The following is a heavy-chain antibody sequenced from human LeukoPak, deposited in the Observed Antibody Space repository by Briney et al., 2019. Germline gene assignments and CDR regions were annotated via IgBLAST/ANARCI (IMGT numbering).Heavy chain of an antibody. Sequence: SSETLSLTCTVSGGSISSYYWSWIRQPPGKGLEWIGEINHSGSTNYNPSLKSRVTISVDTSKNQFSLKLSSVTAADTAVYYCARGVYYMDVWGKGTTVTVSS. V-gene: IGHV4-34*01. CDR1: GGSISSYY. CDR2: INHSGST. CDR3: ARGVYYMDV. J-gene: IGHJ6*03.